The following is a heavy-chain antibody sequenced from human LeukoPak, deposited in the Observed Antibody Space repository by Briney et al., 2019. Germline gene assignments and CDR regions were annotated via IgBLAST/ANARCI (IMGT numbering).Heavy chain of an antibody. CDR2: IYYSGST. V-gene: IGHV4-59*08. Sequence: PSETLSLTCTVSGGSISSYYWSWIRQPPGKGLEWIGYIYYSGSTNYNPSLKSRVTISVDTSKNQFSLKLSSVTAADTAVYYCARALSSYYYGSNWFDPWGQGTLVTVSS. J-gene: IGHJ5*02. CDR1: GGSISSYY. CDR3: ARALSSYYYGSNWFDP. D-gene: IGHD3-10*01.